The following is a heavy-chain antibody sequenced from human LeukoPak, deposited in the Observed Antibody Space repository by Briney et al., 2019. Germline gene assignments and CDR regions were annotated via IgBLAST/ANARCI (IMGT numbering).Heavy chain of an antibody. J-gene: IGHJ4*02. CDR2: ISSSGSTI. Sequence: GGSLRLSCAASGFTFSSYSMNWVRQAPGKGLEWVSYISSSGSTIYYADSVKGRFTISRDNAKNSLYLQMNSLRAEDTAVYYCARTYYYDSSGYYYFGSGGQGTLVTVSS. D-gene: IGHD3-22*01. CDR1: GFTFSSYS. CDR3: ARTYYYDSSGYYYFGS. V-gene: IGHV3-48*04.